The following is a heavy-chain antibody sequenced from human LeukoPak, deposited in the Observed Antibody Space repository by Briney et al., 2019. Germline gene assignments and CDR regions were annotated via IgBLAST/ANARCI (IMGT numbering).Heavy chain of an antibody. CDR3: AKGWEYSSGFDF. D-gene: IGHD6-19*01. Sequence: GGSLRLSCAASGFAFSTYAMSWVRQAPGKGLEWVSSLSDSGAFTCYADSVKGRFTISRDNSKSTLFLQMNSLRAEDTAVYYCAKGWEYSSGFDFWGQGTLVTVSS. J-gene: IGHJ4*02. CDR2: LSDSGAFT. CDR1: GFAFSTYA. V-gene: IGHV3-23*01.